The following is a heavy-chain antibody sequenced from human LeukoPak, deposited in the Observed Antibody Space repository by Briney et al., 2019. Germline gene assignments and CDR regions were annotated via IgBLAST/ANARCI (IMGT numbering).Heavy chain of an antibody. D-gene: IGHD3-16*01. Sequence: ASVKVSCKASGYTFTSYGISWVRQAPGQGLEWMGWISAYNGNTNYAQKLQGRVTMTTDTSTSTAYMELRSLRSDDTAVYYCARDRIVGVWGSSPSLFDYWGQGTLVTVSS. CDR2: ISAYNGNT. V-gene: IGHV1-18*01. CDR3: ARDRIVGVWGSSPSLFDY. CDR1: GYTFTSYG. J-gene: IGHJ4*02.